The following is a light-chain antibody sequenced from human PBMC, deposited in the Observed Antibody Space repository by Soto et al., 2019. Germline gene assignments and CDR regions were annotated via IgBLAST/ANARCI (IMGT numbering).Light chain of an antibody. J-gene: IGKJ4*01. V-gene: IGKV1-5*03. CDR2: KAS. CDR3: QQYNRYPLT. CDR1: QSINTW. Sequence: DIQMTQSPSTLSASVGDRVIITCRASQSINTWLAWFQQKPGKDPKVLIYKASTLESGVPSRLSGSGSGTEFTLTISSLQPDDFATYYCQQYNRYPLTFGGGTKVEIK.